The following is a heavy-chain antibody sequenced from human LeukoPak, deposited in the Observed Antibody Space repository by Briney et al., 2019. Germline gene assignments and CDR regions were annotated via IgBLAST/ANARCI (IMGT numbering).Heavy chain of an antibody. CDR1: GFTVSSNY. CDR2: IYSTGST. D-gene: IGHD3-22*01. CDR3: ARDGNSGYYQGDS. V-gene: IGHV3-53*01. Sequence: PGGSLRLSCAASGFTVSSNYMNWVRQAPGKGLEWVSVIYSTGSTYYADSVKGRFTISRDNSKNTVYLQMNNLRAEDTAMYYCARDGNSGYYQGDSRGQGTLVTVSS. J-gene: IGHJ4*02.